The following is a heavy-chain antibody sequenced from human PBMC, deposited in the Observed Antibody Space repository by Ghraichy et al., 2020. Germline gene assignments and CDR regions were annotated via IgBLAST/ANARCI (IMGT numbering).Heavy chain of an antibody. V-gene: IGHV3-48*04. D-gene: IGHD1-26*01. CDR2: ISSSSSTI. CDR1: GFTFSSYS. Sequence: GSLRLSCAASGFTFSSYSMNWVRQAPGKGLEWVSYISSSSSTIYYADSVKGRFTISRDNAKNSLYLQMNSLRAEDTAVYYCARGSGSYSGNAFDIWGQGTMVTVSS. CDR3: ARGSGSYSGNAFDI. J-gene: IGHJ3*02.